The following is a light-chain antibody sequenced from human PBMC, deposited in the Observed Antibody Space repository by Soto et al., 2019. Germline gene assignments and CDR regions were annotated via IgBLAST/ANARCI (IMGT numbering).Light chain of an antibody. CDR3: HQYVSSWT. CDR2: GAF. V-gene: IGKV3-15*01. J-gene: IGKJ1*01. Sequence: EIVMTQSPATLSVSPGERATLSCRASQSVDINLAWYQQKPGQAPSLLISGAFTRATGIPARFSGTGSGTDFTLTISRLEPEDFAVYYCHQYVSSWTFGQGTKVDI. CDR1: QSVDIN.